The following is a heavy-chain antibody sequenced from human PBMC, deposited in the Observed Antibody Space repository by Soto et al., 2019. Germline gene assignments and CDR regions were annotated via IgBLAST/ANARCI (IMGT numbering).Heavy chain of an antibody. CDR1: GFTFSSYW. V-gene: IGHV3-7*01. CDR3: ARMYSSSSKMTNWFDP. Sequence: GSLRLSCAASGFTFSSYWMSWVRQAPGKGLEWVANIKYDGSKKYYVDSVKGRFTISRDNSKNTLYLQMNSLRAEDTAVYYCARMYSSSSKMTNWFDPWGQGTLVTVSS. CDR2: IKYDGSKK. D-gene: IGHD6-6*01. J-gene: IGHJ5*02.